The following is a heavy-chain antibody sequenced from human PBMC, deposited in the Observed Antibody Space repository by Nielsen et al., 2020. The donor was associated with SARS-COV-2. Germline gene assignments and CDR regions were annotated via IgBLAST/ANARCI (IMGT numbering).Heavy chain of an antibody. J-gene: IGHJ4*02. CDR1: GFTFSGSA. V-gene: IGHV3-73*01. Sequence: GESLKISCVASGFTFSGSAMHWVRQASGKGLEWIGRIRSYANEYATAYAASVKGRFTISRDDSKNTAYLQMNSLKTEDTAVYHCSSPTVAYWGQGTLVTVSS. D-gene: IGHD4-23*01. CDR3: SSPTVAY. CDR2: IRSYANEYAT.